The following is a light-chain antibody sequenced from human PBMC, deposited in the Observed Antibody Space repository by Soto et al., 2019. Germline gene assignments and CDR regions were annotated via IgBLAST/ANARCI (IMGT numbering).Light chain of an antibody. Sequence: EVVMTQSPATLSVSPGERATLSCRASQSVSSSLAWYQQKPGQAPRLLIYGASTRATGIPVRFSGSGSGTDFTLTISSLQSEDFAVYYCQQYNRWPTWTFGQGTKVEIK. V-gene: IGKV3-15*01. CDR2: GAS. CDR1: QSVSSS. J-gene: IGKJ1*01. CDR3: QQYNRWPTWT.